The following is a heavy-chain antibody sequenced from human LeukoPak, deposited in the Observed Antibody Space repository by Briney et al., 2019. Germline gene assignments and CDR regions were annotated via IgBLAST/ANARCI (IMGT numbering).Heavy chain of an antibody. D-gene: IGHD6-19*01. J-gene: IGHJ4*02. CDR3: ARGDITVAGNFDS. Sequence: PSETLSLTCTVSGGSISGYYWSWIRQPPGKGLEWIGYIYYSGTTNYHPSLKSRLTISVDTSKNQFSLRLNSVTAADTAVYFCARGDITVAGNFDSWGQGTLVTVSS. V-gene: IGHV4-59*01. CDR1: GGSISGYY. CDR2: IYYSGTT.